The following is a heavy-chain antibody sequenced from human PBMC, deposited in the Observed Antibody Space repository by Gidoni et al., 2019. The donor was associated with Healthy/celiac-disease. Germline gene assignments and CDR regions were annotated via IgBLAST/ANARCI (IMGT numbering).Heavy chain of an antibody. Sequence: QVQLVESGGGVVQPGRSLRLSCAASVFTFSSYGMHWVRQAPGKGLEWVAVIWYDGSNKYYADSVKGRFTISRDNSKNTLYLQMNSLRAEDTAVYYCARDYSTAMGSSFYVYWAQGTLVTVSS. CDR2: IWYDGSNK. J-gene: IGHJ4*02. D-gene: IGHD5-18*01. V-gene: IGHV3-33*01. CDR1: VFTFSSYG. CDR3: ARDYSTAMGSSFYVY.